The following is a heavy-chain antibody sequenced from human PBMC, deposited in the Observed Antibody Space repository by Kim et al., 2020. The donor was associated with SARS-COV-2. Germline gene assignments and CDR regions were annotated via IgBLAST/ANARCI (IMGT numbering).Heavy chain of an antibody. Sequence: SETLSLTCAVSGGSVSDPTYYWGWIRQPPGKGLEWIGSIYYAGDTFYNPSLKSRVTISVDMSKNQFTLKLSSVTAADKAVYYCARVKGRYCGGDCYFAFEIWGQGTMATVSS. CDR1: GGSVSDPTYY. CDR2: IYYAGDT. D-gene: IGHD2-21*02. J-gene: IGHJ3*02. V-gene: IGHV4-39*06. CDR3: ARVKGRYCGGDCYFAFEI.